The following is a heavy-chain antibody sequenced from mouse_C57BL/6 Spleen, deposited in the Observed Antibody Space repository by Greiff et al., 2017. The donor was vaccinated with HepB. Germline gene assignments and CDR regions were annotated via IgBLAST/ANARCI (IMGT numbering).Heavy chain of an antibody. CDR1: GYTFTSYG. Sequence: VQLQQSGAELARPGASVKLSCKASGYTFTSYGISWVKQRTGQGLEWIGEIYPRSGNTYYNEKFKGKATLTEDKSSSTAYMELRSLTSEDSAVYFCASDYDGLYYFDYWGQGTTLTVSS. J-gene: IGHJ2*01. CDR2: IYPRSGNT. V-gene: IGHV1-81*01. D-gene: IGHD2-3*01. CDR3: ASDYDGLYYFDY.